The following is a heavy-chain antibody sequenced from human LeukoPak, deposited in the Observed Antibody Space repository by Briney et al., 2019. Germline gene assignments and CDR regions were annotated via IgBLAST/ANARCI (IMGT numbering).Heavy chain of an antibody. CDR2: INHSGST. CDR3: ARDSWFGGLLFDY. J-gene: IGHJ4*02. D-gene: IGHD3-10*01. CDR1: GVSFSGYY. V-gene: IGHV4-34*01. Sequence: SETLSLTCAVYGVSFSGYYWSWIRQPPGKGLEWIGEINHSGSTNYHPSLKSRVTISVDTSKNQFSLKLSSVTAADTAVYYCARDSWFGGLLFDYWGQGTLVTVSS.